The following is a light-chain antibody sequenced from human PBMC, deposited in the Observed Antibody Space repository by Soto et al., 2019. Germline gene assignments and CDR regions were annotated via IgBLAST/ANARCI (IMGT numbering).Light chain of an antibody. CDR1: NIGSKN. J-gene: IGLJ2*01. CDR3: QVWDSSSDPHVV. CDR2: YNS. Sequence: SYELTQPPSVSVAPGKTARITCGGNNIGSKNVHWYQQKPGHAPVLVIYYNSARPSGIPERFSGSNSGNTATLTISRVEAGDEADYYCQVWDSSSDPHVVFGRGTKPPS. V-gene: IGLV3-21*04.